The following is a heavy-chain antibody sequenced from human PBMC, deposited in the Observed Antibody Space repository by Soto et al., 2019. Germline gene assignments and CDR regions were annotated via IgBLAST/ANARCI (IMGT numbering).Heavy chain of an antibody. CDR1: GGSISSGGYY. D-gene: IGHD3-10*01. CDR2: IYYSGST. J-gene: IGHJ4*02. V-gene: IGHV4-31*03. Sequence: QVQLQESGPGLVKPSQTLSLTCTVSGGSISSGGYYWSWIRQHPGKGLEWIGYIYYSGSTYYNPSLKSRVTKSVDTSKNQFSLKLSSVTAADTAVYYCARVKVLLWFGERGIDYWGQGTLVTVSS. CDR3: ARVKVLLWFGERGIDY.